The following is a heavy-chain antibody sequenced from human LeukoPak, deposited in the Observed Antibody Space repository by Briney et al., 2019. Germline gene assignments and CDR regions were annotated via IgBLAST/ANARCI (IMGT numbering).Heavy chain of an antibody. V-gene: IGHV5-51*01. CDR2: IYPGDSDT. CDR3: ARQEYCSGGSCYTWFDP. Sequence: GESLKISCKGSGYSFTSYWIGWVRQMPGKGLEWMGIIYPGDSDTRYSPSFQGQVAISADKSISTAYLQWSSLKASDTAIYYCARQEYCSGGSCYTWFDPWGQGTLVIVSS. J-gene: IGHJ5*02. CDR1: GYSFTSYW. D-gene: IGHD2-15*01.